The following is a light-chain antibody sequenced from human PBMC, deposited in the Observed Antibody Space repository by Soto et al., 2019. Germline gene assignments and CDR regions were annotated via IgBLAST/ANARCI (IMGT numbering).Light chain of an antibody. Sequence: EIVWTQSPGTLFLSPGERATLSCRASQSVASNYLAWYQQKPGQAPRVLIYGASSMNTGIPDRFTGRGSGTDFTLTISRLGREDFAVYYCQQYGISHPFGQGTKLEI. J-gene: IGKJ2*01. CDR3: QQYGISHP. V-gene: IGKV3-20*01. CDR2: GAS. CDR1: QSVASNY.